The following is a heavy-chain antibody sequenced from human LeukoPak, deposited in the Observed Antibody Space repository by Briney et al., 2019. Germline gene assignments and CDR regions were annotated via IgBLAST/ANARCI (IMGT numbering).Heavy chain of an antibody. CDR3: ARTRDGKKGKNVFDI. CDR2: IDYSGST. Sequence: SETLSLTCTVSGGSISSYYWSWIRQPPGKGLGWIGYIDYSGSTNYNPSLKSRVTISVDTSKNQFSLKLSSVTAADTAVYYCARTRDGKKGKNVFDIGGQGKMAPVSS. CDR1: GGSISSYY. D-gene: IGHD5-24*01. J-gene: IGHJ3*02. V-gene: IGHV4-59*08.